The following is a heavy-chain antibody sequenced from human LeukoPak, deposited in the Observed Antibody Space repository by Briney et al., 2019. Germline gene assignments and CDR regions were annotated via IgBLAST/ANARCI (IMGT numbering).Heavy chain of an antibody. Sequence: GGSLRLSCVGSGFTSFTYAMHWVRQAPGKGLEWVATIYLAGTTEYYADSVKGRFTISRDNSKNTLYLQMNSLRSEDTSVYYCAREVYSYALDALDLWGQGTMVTVSS. V-gene: IGHV3-30*03. D-gene: IGHD2-2*01. CDR2: IYLAGTTE. J-gene: IGHJ3*01. CDR3: AREVYSYALDALDL. CDR1: GFTSFTYA.